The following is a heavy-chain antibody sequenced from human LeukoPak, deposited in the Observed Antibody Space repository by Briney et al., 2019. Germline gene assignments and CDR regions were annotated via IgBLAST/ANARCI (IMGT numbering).Heavy chain of an antibody. CDR1: GYTFTSYG. V-gene: IGHV1-18*01. CDR2: VSTYNGDT. CDR3: VRGILSDDTLTGP. D-gene: IGHD3-9*01. J-gene: IGHJ5*02. Sequence: GASVKVSCKASGYTFTSYGISWVRQAPGQGLEWMGWVSTYNGDTRYAQKVQGRVTMTTDTSATTAYMEVRSLRSDDTAVYYCVRGILSDDTLTGPWGQGTLVTVSS.